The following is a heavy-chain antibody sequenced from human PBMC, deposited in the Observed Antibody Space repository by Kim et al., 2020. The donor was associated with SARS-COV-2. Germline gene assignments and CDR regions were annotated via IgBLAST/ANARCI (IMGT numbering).Heavy chain of an antibody. Sequence: GGSLRLSCAASGFTFSSYAMSWVRQAPGKGLEWVSAISGSGGSTYYADSVKGRFTISRDNSKNTLYLQMNSLRAEDTAVYYCAKGRAGFGIQYYFDYWGQGTLVTVSS. CDR3: AKGRAGFGIQYYFDY. CDR2: ISGSGGST. D-gene: IGHD5-18*01. V-gene: IGHV3-23*01. J-gene: IGHJ4*02. CDR1: GFTFSSYA.